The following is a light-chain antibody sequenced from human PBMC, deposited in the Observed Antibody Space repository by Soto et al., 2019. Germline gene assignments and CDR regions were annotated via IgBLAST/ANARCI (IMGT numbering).Light chain of an antibody. J-gene: IGKJ5*01. CDR3: QLGT. CDR1: QSVSSSY. CDR2: GAS. Sequence: EIVLTQSPGTLSLSSGERSTLSCRASQSVSSSYLAWYQQKPGQAPRLLIYGASSRATGIPDRFSGSGSGTDFTLTISRLEPEDFAVYYCQLGTFGQGTRLEIK. V-gene: IGKV3-20*01.